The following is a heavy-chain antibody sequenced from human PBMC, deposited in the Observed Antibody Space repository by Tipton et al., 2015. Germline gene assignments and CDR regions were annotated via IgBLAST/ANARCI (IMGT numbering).Heavy chain of an antibody. CDR2: IWYDGSNK. CDR1: GFLFGSYG. Sequence: RSLRLSCAGSGFLFGSYGMHWVRQAPGKGLEWVAVIWYDGSNKYYGDSVKGRFTISRDNSNSTLFLQMNSLRADDTAVYYCARDFSYCGGTNCFIDCWGQGTLVTVSS. D-gene: IGHD2-21*01. J-gene: IGHJ4*02. CDR3: ARDFSYCGGTNCFIDC. V-gene: IGHV3-33*01.